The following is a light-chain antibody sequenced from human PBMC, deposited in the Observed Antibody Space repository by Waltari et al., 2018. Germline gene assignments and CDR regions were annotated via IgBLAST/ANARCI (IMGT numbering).Light chain of an antibody. CDR3: MQGTHWPLT. V-gene: IGKV2-30*02. CDR1: QTLVHSDGNTY. CDR2: KVS. J-gene: IGKJ4*01. Sequence: DVVLTQSQLSLPVTLGQPASISCTSSQTLVHSDGNTYLAWFHQRPGQSPRRLIYKVSNRESGVPDRFSASGSGTDFTLKISRVEAEDVGVYYCMQGTHWPLTFGGGTKVEMK.